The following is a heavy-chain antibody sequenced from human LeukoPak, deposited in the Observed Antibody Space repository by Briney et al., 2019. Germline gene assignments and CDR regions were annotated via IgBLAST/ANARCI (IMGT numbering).Heavy chain of an antibody. CDR1: GFTVSSNY. J-gene: IGHJ4*02. D-gene: IGHD6-19*01. CDR2: IKQDGSEK. CDR3: ARARGWQPSPIGY. V-gene: IGHV3-7*01. Sequence: GGSLRLSCAASGFTVSSNYMSWVRQAPGKGLEWVANIKQDGSEKYYVDSVKGRFTISRDNAKNSLYLQMNSLRAEDTAVYYCARARGWQPSPIGYWGQGTLVTVSS.